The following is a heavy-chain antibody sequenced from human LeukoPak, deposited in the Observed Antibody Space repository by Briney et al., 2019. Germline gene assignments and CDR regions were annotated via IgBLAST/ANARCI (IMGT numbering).Heavy chain of an antibody. CDR1: GFTVSSNY. CDR3: ARDSVEGRLRH. CDR2: IYSGGST. D-gene: IGHD3-3*01. Sequence: GGSLRLSCAASGFTVSSNYMSWVRQAPGKGLEWVSVIYSGGSTYYADSVKGRFTISRDNSKNTLYLQMNSLRAEDTAVYYCARDSVEGRLRHWGQGTMVTVSS. J-gene: IGHJ3*01. V-gene: IGHV3-66*01.